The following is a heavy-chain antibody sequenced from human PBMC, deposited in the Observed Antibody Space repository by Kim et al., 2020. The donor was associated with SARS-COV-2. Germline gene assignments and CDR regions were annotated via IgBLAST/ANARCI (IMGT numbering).Heavy chain of an antibody. Sequence: SETLSLTCTVSGGSISSGGYYWSWIRQHPGKGLEWIGYIYYSGSTYYNPSLKSRVTISVDTSKNQFSLKLSSVTAADTAVYYCARVKGAMVRGVIIGTFNYWGQETLVTVSS. CDR3: ARVKGAMVRGVIIGTFNY. V-gene: IGHV4-31*03. CDR1: GGSISSGGYY. CDR2: IYYSGST. D-gene: IGHD3-10*01. J-gene: IGHJ4*02.